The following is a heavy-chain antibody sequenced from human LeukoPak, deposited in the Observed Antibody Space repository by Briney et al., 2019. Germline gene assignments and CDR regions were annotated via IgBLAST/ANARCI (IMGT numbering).Heavy chain of an antibody. D-gene: IGHD1-26*01. J-gene: IGHJ4*02. Sequence: GGSLRLSCVASGFTFSNSWMGWVRRAPGKGLEWVANMKQDGSEKYYVDSVEGRFTISRDNAKNSLYLQMNSLRDEDTAVYYCARASGSYDYWSQGALVTVSS. CDR1: GFTFSNSW. CDR3: ARASGSYDY. CDR2: MKQDGSEK. V-gene: IGHV3-7*01.